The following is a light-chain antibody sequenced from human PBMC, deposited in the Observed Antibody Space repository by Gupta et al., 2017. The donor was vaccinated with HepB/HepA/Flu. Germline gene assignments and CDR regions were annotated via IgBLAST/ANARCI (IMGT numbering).Light chain of an antibody. V-gene: IGKV2-30*01. J-gene: IGKJ4*01. CDR1: QGLVYSDGNTY. CDR3: MQASHWPLT. Sequence: DVVMTQSPLSLPVTLRQPASISCRSSQGLVYSDGNTYLNWFHQRPGQSPRRLIYKVSNRDSGVPDRFSGSESGNMYTLRISRVEAEDVGIYYCMQASHWPLTFGGGTKVEIK. CDR2: KVS.